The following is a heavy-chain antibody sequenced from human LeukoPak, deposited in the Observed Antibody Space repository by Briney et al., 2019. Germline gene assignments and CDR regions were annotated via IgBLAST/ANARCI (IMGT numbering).Heavy chain of an antibody. Sequence: PSETLSLTCTVSGGSISSGGYYWSWIRQHPGKGPEWIGYIYYSGSTYYNPSLKSRVTISVDTSKNQFSLKLSSVTAADTAVYYCARDGLQRGYSGYDFGRDDTVHWFDPWGQGTLVTVSS. D-gene: IGHD5-12*01. J-gene: IGHJ5*02. CDR1: GGSISSGGYY. CDR2: IYYSGST. CDR3: ARDGLQRGYSGYDFGRDDTVHWFDP. V-gene: IGHV4-31*03.